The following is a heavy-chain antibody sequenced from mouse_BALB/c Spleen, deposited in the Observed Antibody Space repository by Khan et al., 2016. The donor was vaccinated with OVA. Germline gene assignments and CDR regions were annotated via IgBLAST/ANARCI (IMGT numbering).Heavy chain of an antibody. Sequence: QVQLKESGPGLVAPSQSLSIICTVSGFSLSRYNIHWVRQPPGKGLEWLGMIWGGGGTDYNSTLKSRLSITKDNSKSQVFLKMNSLQTDDTATYYGARAYYRYDGYYAMDYWGHGTSVTVSS. V-gene: IGHV2-6-4*01. CDR1: GFSLSRYN. J-gene: IGHJ4*01. CDR3: ARAYYRYDGYYAMDY. CDR2: IWGGGGT. D-gene: IGHD2-14*01.